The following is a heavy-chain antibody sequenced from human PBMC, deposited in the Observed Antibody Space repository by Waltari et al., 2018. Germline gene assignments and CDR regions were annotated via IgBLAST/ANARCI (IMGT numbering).Heavy chain of an antibody. CDR1: GFSLSTSGMC. V-gene: IGHV2-70*15. D-gene: IGHD1-26*01. CDR2: IDWDDDK. CDR3: ARLAVVGATKEYYYYYGMDV. Sequence: QVTLRESGPALVKPTQTLTLTCTFSGFSLSTSGMCVSWIRQPPGKALEWLARIDWDDDKYYSTSLKTRLTISKETSKNQVVRTMTNMDPVDTATYYCARLAVVGATKEYYYYYGMDVWGQGTTVTVSS. J-gene: IGHJ6*02.